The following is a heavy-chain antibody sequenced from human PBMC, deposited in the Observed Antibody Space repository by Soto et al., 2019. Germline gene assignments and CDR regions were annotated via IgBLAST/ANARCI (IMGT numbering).Heavy chain of an antibody. D-gene: IGHD1-7*01. Sequence: VASVKVSCKASGGTFSNYVVNWVRQAPGQGLEWMGRIIPISGAANYAQKFQSRVTITADKSTSTSYMELSSLRSEDTAVYYCARDMTRTVVPYFDFWGQGTLVTVSS. CDR2: IIPISGAA. CDR3: ARDMTRTVVPYFDF. CDR1: GGTFSNYV. V-gene: IGHV1-69*06. J-gene: IGHJ4*02.